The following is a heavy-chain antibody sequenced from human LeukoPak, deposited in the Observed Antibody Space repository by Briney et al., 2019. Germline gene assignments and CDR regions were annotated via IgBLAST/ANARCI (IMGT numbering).Heavy chain of an antibody. J-gene: IGHJ4*02. V-gene: IGHV3-66*01. CDR2: IYSGGKT. Sequence: GGSLRLSCAVSGFSVSGTYMSWVRQAPGKGLEWVSIIYSGGKTYYADSVKGRFTISRDNAKNSLYLQMNSLRAEDTAVYYCASDLYGGNPRGFDYWGQGTLVTVSS. CDR1: GFSVSGTY. D-gene: IGHD4-23*01. CDR3: ASDLYGGNPRGFDY.